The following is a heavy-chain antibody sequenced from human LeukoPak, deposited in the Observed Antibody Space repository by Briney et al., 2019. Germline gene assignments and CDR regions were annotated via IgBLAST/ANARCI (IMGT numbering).Heavy chain of an antibody. CDR1: GFLLSTSGVG. D-gene: IGHD6-19*01. CDR2: IYWDDDK. CDR3: AHRLAVAGTMGFDY. J-gene: IGHJ4*02. Sequence: SGPTLAKPTQPLTLTCTFSGFLLSTSGVGVGWIRQPQGKALERLALIYWDDDKRYSPSLKSRLTITKDTSKNQVVLTMTNMDPVDTATYYCAHRLAVAGTMGFDYWGQGTLVTVSS. V-gene: IGHV2-5*02.